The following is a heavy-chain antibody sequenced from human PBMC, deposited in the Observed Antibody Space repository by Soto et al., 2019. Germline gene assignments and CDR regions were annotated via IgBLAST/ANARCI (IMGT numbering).Heavy chain of an antibody. CDR3: STSLDY. V-gene: IGHV3-7*01. CDR1: GFNFGNSW. Sequence: GGSVRLSCAASGFNFGNSWMDWVRQAPGKGLEWVANINQDGSERHYVDSVKGRFTISRDNAKNSLYLQMSSLTAEDSALYYCSTSLDYWGQGTPVTVSS. J-gene: IGHJ4*02. CDR2: INQDGSER.